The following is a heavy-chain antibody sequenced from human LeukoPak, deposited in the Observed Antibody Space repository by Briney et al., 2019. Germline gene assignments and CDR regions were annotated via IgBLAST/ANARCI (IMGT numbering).Heavy chain of an antibody. V-gene: IGHV3-23*01. CDR1: GFSLSSHA. D-gene: IGHD3-22*01. Sequence: GGSLRLSCAASGFSLSSHAMSWVRQAPGKGLEWVSATSSSDAGTYYADSVRGRFTISRDNSKNTLYLQMNSLRAEDAAVYYCTTSFSGYFRFWGQGTLVTVSS. J-gene: IGHJ4*02. CDR2: TSSSDAGT. CDR3: TTSFSGYFRF.